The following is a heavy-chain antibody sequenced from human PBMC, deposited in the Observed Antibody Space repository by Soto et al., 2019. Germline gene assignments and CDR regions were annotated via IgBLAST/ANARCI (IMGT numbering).Heavy chain of an antibody. CDR2: ISSDGSDK. D-gene: IGHD2-15*01. Sequence: QVQLVESGGGVVQPGRSLRLSCAASGVSFTSYPMPLVRQAQGKVLEWVAFISSDGSDKDYADSVKGRISISRYNSKDTLDLHMNSLTVDDTAVYYCARGIAVITNAGYFFDYWGQGTLVTVSS. V-gene: IGHV3-30*04. CDR1: GVSFTSYP. CDR3: ARGIAVITNAGYFFDY. J-gene: IGHJ4*02.